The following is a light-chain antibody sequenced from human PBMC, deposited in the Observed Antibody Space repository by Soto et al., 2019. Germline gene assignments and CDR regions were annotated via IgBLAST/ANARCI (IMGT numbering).Light chain of an antibody. CDR1: QSIGIW. V-gene: IGKV1-5*03. Sequence: IQMTQSPSTLSASVGDRVAITCRASQSIGIWLAWYQQKPGKAPRFLIYTASTLESGVPSRFSGSGSGTEFTLNISSLQPDDFATYYCQQYKDYSWTFGQGTNVEVK. J-gene: IGKJ1*01. CDR2: TAS. CDR3: QQYKDYSWT.